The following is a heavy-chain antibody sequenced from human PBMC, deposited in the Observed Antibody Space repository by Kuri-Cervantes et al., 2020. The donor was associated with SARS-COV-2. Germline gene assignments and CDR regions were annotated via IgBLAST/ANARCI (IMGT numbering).Heavy chain of an antibody. Sequence: SETLSLTFAASGFTFSSYGMHRVRKAPGKGLDWIGSIYYSGSTYYNPSLKSRVTISVDTSKNQYSLKLTSVTAADTAIYYCERHSAFDRFHKWGQGTQVTVSS. D-gene: IGHD3-9*01. CDR2: IYYSGST. CDR3: ERHSAFDRFHK. V-gene: IGHV4-59*05. CDR1: GFTFSSYG. J-gene: IGHJ4*02.